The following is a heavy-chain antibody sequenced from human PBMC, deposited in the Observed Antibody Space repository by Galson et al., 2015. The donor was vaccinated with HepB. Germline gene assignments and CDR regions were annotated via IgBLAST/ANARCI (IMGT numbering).Heavy chain of an antibody. CDR2: IWYDGSNK. Sequence: SLRLSCAASGFTFSSYGMHWVRQAPGKGLEWVAVIWYDGSNKYYADSVKGRFTISRDNSKNTLYLQMNSLKASDTAMYYCARQSPVNAFDIWGQGTMVTVSS. CDR3: ARQSPVNAFDI. V-gene: IGHV3-33*01. CDR1: GFTFSSYG. J-gene: IGHJ3*02.